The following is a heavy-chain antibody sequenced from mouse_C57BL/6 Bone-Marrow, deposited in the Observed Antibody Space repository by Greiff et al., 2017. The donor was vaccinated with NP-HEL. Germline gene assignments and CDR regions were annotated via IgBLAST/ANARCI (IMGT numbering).Heavy chain of an antibody. D-gene: IGHD2-4*01. J-gene: IGHJ2*01. CDR3: ARKRRSYYDYDGYFDY. V-gene: IGHV1-66*01. Sequence: QVQLQQSGPELVKPGASVKISCKASGYTFTSYYIHWVKQRPGQGLEWIGGIYPGSGNTKYNEKVKGKATMTVDTSSSTAYMQLSSLTSEDSAVYYCARKRRSYYDYDGYFDYWGQGTTLTVSS. CDR2: IYPGSGNT. CDR1: GYTFTSYY.